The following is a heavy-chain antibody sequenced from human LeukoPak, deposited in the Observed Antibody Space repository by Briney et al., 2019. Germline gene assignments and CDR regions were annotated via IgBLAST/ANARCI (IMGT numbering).Heavy chain of an antibody. V-gene: IGHV3-23*01. CDR2: IVASYEGT. CDR1: GFTFSSYA. J-gene: IGHJ5*02. D-gene: IGHD3/OR15-3a*01. Sequence: PGGSLRLSCAASGFTFSSYAMMWVRQAPGKGLEWVSTIVASYEGTFYANSVKGRFTISRDNSKSTLSLQMNSLRAEDTAVYYCAKGEAGGLVDLFDPWGQGTLVTVSS. CDR3: AKGEAGGLVDLFDP.